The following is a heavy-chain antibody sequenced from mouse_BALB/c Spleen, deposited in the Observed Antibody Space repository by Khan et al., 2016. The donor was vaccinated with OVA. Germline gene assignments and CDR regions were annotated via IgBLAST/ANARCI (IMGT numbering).Heavy chain of an antibody. J-gene: IGHJ3*01. CDR2: ISYSGST. CDR3: ARSRGYDYDAWFAF. D-gene: IGHD2-4*01. V-gene: IGHV3-2*02. CDR1: GYSITSDYA. Sequence: EVQLQESGPGLVKPSQSLSLTCTVTGYSITSDYAWNWIRHFPGNKLEWMGYISYSGSTSYNPSLKSRISITRDTSKKQFFLQLSFVTTEDTATYYCARSRGYDYDAWFAFWGQGTLVTVSA.